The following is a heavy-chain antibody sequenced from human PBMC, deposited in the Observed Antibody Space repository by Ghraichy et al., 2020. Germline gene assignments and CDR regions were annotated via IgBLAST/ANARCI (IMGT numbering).Heavy chain of an antibody. J-gene: IGHJ2*01. CDR2: IHYTGDT. V-gene: IGHV4-59*01. D-gene: IGHD3-3*01. CDR1: GGSITGYY. Sequence: SETLSLSCTVSGGSITGYYWSWIRQPPGKGLEWIGYIHYTGDTNYNPSLESRVTISVDRSKNQFSLNLNSVTAADTAVYYCVREQGDDFWNWYFDLWGRGTLVTVSS. CDR3: VREQGDDFWNWYFDL.